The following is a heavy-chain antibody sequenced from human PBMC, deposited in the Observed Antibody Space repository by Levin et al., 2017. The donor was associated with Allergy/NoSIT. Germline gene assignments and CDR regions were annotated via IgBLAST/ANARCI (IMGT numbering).Heavy chain of an antibody. CDR2: ISTSGGNT. CDR3: AKVYGDYLRYFDL. Sequence: AGGSLRLSCAASGFTFNSYAMTWVRQAPGKGLEWVSGISTSGGNTYYADSVKGRFTISRDSSKNTLYLQMNSLRAEDTAVYYCAKVYGDYLRYFDLWGRGTLVTVSS. D-gene: IGHD4-17*01. J-gene: IGHJ2*01. CDR1: GFTFNSYA. V-gene: IGHV3-23*01.